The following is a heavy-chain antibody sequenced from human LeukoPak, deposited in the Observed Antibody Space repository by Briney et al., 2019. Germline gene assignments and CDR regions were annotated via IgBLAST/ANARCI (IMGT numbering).Heavy chain of an antibody. CDR1: GYTFTGYY. D-gene: IGHD2-15*01. CDR3: ARVQCSGGSCYSGY. V-gene: IGHV1-2*06. J-gene: IGHJ4*02. Sequence: ASVKVSCKASGYTFTGYYMHRVRQAPGQGLEWMGRINPNSGGTNYAQKFQGRVTMTRDTSISTAYMELSRLRSDDTAVYYCARVQCSGGSCYSGYWGQGTLVTVSS. CDR2: INPNSGGT.